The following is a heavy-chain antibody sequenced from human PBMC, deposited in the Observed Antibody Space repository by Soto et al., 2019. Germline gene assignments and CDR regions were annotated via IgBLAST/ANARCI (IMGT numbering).Heavy chain of an antibody. CDR2: IYYSGNT. D-gene: IGHD5-12*01. CDR1: GGSTRSSNYQ. J-gene: IGHJ4*02. V-gene: IGHV4-39*07. CDR3: AAGGGLPRYY. Sequence: LETLSLTCTVSGGSTRSSNYQWVWIRQPPGKGLEWIGYIYYSGNTYYNPSLKSRVTISVDRSKNQFSLKLSSVTAADTAVYYCAAGGGLPRYYWGQGTLVTVSS.